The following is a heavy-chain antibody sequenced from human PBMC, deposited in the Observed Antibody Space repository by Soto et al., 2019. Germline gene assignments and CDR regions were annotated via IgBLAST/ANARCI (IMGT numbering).Heavy chain of an antibody. J-gene: IGHJ6*02. CDR3: AKDIRARTYYDFWSGYSPFYYYYGVDV. CDR2: ISYDGSNK. Sequence: PGGSLRLSCAASGFTFSSYGMHWVRQAPGKGLEWVAVISYDGSNKYYADSVKGRFTISRDNSKNTLYLQMNSLRAEDTAVYYCAKDIRARTYYDFWSGYSPFYYYYGVDVWGQGTTVTVSS. V-gene: IGHV3-30*18. CDR1: GFTFSSYG. D-gene: IGHD3-3*01.